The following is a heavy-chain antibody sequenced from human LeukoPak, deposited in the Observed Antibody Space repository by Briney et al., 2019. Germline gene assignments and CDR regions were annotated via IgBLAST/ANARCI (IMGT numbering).Heavy chain of an antibody. J-gene: IGHJ6*02. D-gene: IGHD3-3*01. V-gene: IGHV1-3*01. CDR3: ARMGINYDFWRGYPHDGMDV. Sequence: ASVKVSCKASGYTFTSYAMHWVRQAPGQRLEWMGWINAGNGNTKYSQKFQGRVTITRDTSASTAYMELSSLRSEDTVVYYCARMGINYDFWRGYPHDGMDVWGQGTTVTVSS. CDR1: GYTFTSYA. CDR2: INAGNGNT.